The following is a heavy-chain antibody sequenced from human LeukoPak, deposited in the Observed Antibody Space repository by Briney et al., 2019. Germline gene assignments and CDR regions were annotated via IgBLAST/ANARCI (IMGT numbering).Heavy chain of an antibody. CDR1: GGSISSGDYY. CDR3: AREIVGATIY. V-gene: IGHV4-61*08. D-gene: IGHD1-26*01. J-gene: IGHJ4*02. Sequence: SETLSLTCTVSGGSISSGDYYWSWIRQPPGKGLEWIGYIYYSGSTNYNPSLKSRVTISVDTSKNQFSLKLSSVTAADTAVYYCAREIVGATIYWGQGTLVTVSS. CDR2: IYYSGST.